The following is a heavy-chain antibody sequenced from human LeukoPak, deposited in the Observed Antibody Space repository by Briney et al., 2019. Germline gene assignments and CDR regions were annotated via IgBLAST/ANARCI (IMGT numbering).Heavy chain of an antibody. CDR2: ISGSGGST. D-gene: IGHD3-10*01. Sequence: GGSLRLSCAASGFTFSSYAMSWVRQAPGKGLEWVSAISGSGGSTYYADSVKGRFTISRDNSKNTRYLQMNSLRAEDTAVYYCAKGSELLWFGELLYGFDYWGQGTLVTVSS. J-gene: IGHJ4*02. V-gene: IGHV3-23*01. CDR1: GFTFSSYA. CDR3: AKGSELLWFGELLYGFDY.